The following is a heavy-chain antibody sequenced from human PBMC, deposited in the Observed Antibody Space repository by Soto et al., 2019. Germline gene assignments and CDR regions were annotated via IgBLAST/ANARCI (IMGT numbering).Heavy chain of an antibody. CDR1: GFTFNNAW. V-gene: IGHV3-15*01. J-gene: IGHJ6*02. Sequence: VGSLRLSCAASGFTFNNAWMSWVRQAPGKGLEWVGRIKSKSDGGTTDYAAPVKDRFTISRDDSKNTLYLQMNSLKTEDTAVYYCTTREENYDFWSGYPYYYFYGMDVWGQGTTVTVSS. CDR3: TTREENYDFWSGYPYYYFYGMDV. CDR2: IKSKSDGGTT. D-gene: IGHD3-3*01.